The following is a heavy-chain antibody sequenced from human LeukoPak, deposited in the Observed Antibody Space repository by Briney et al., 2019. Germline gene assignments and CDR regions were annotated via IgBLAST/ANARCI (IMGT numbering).Heavy chain of an antibody. Sequence: GGSLRLSCVASGFTLSFYAMTWARQAPGKGLEWVSSIDGRSSPTYYADSVKGRFTISRDNSKNTLYLLLNSLRAEDTAVYYCARFHDFWRWGQGTLVTVSS. V-gene: IGHV3-23*01. D-gene: IGHD3-3*01. J-gene: IGHJ4*02. CDR3: ARFHDFWR. CDR1: GFTLSFYA. CDR2: IDGRSSPT.